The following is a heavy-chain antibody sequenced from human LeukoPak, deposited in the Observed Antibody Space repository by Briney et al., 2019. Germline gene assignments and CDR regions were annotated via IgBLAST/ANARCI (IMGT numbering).Heavy chain of an antibody. CDR1: GFTFSGYA. CDR3: AKGASVWFYFFDY. V-gene: IGHV3-23*01. D-gene: IGHD6-19*01. CDR2: ISGSGGSI. J-gene: IGHJ4*02. Sequence: GGSLRLSCAASGFTFSGYAMSWVRQAPGKGLEWVSAISGSGGSIYYADSVKGRFTISRDNSKNTLYLQMNSLRVEDTAVYYCAKGASVWFYFFDYWGQGTLVTVSS.